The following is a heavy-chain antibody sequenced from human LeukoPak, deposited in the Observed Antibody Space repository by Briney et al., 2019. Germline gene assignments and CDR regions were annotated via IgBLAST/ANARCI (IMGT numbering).Heavy chain of an antibody. CDR1: GFTFSSYS. CDR2: ISSSSSYI. CDR3: ARTQGGVSSSWYSRGWFDP. J-gene: IGHJ5*02. Sequence: GGSLRLSCAASGFTFSSYSMNWVRQAPGKGLEWVSSISSSSSYIYYADSVKGRFTISRDNAKNSLYLQMNSLRAEDTAVYYCARTQGGVSSSWYSRGWFDPWGQGTLVTVSS. D-gene: IGHD6-13*01. V-gene: IGHV3-21*01.